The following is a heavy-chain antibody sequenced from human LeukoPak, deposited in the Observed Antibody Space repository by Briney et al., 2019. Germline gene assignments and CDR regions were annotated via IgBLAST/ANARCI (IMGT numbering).Heavy chain of an antibody. Sequence: GASVKVSCKASGYTFSDYFVHWVRQAPGQGLEWMGWINPKSGVTKYAQKFQGRVTMVWDTATSTVYMDLSSLTSDDTAVYFCARGWGSLYYFDFWGQGTLVTVSS. CDR1: GYTFSDYF. V-gene: IGHV1-2*02. CDR3: ARGWGSLYYFDF. D-gene: IGHD3-16*01. CDR2: INPKSGVT. J-gene: IGHJ4*02.